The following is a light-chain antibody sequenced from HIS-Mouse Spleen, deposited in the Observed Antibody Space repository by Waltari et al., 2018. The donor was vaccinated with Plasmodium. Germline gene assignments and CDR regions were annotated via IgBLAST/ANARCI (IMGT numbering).Light chain of an antibody. CDR3: YSTDSSGNHRV. V-gene: IGLV3-10*01. CDR2: EDS. CDR1: ALPNKY. Sequence: SYELTQPPSVSVSPGHTARITCSGDALPNKYAYLYQQKSGQAPVLVIDEDSKRPSGIPEGFAGSSSGRMATLTISGAQVEDEADYYCYSTDSSGNHRVFGGGTKLTVL. J-gene: IGLJ3*02.